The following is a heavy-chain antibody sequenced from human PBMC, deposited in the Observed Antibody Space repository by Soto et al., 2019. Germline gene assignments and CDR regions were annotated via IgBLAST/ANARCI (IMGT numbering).Heavy chain of an antibody. J-gene: IGHJ3*02. V-gene: IGHV3-30-3*01. CDR2: ISYDGSNK. Sequence: QVQLVESGGGVVQPGRSLRLSCAASGFTFSSYAMHWVRQAPGKGLEWVAVISYDGSNKYYADSVKGRFTISRDNSKNKLYLQMNSLRAEDTAVYYCARESTGAAAGAFDIWGQGTMVTVSS. CDR1: GFTFSSYA. D-gene: IGHD6-13*01. CDR3: ARESTGAAAGAFDI.